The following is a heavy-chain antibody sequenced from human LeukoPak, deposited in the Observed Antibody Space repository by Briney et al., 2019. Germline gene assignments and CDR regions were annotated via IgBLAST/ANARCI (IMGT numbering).Heavy chain of an antibody. CDR1: GFTFSSFS. CDR3: ARDLVQLWSKDY. Sequence: GGSLRLSCAASGFTFSSFSMNWVRQAPGKGLEWVSYISSSGRNIYYADSVKGRFTISRDNAKNSLYLQMNSLRAEDTAVYYCARDLVQLWSKDYWGQGTLVTVSS. V-gene: IGHV3-48*04. D-gene: IGHD5-18*01. CDR2: ISSSGRNI. J-gene: IGHJ4*02.